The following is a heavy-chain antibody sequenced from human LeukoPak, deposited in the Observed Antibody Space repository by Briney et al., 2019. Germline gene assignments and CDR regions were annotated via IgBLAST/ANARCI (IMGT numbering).Heavy chain of an antibody. Sequence: ASETLSLTCTVSGGSISSGSYYYSWIRQPAGKGLEWIGRIYTSGSTYYNPSLKSRVTISVDTSKNQFSLKLSSVTAADTAVYYCARVSDYYDSSGYYWNAFDIWGQGTMVTVSS. D-gene: IGHD3-22*01. CDR1: GGSISSGSYY. CDR2: IYTSGST. V-gene: IGHV4-61*02. J-gene: IGHJ3*02. CDR3: ARVSDYYDSSGYYWNAFDI.